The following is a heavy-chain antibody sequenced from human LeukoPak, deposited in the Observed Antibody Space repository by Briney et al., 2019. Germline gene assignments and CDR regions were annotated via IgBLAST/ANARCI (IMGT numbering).Heavy chain of an antibody. J-gene: IGHJ1*01. CDR1: GFXFSGYE. CDR3: ARGRFGSC. Sequence: GGALRLSCTACGFXFSGYEMNWVREAAGRGLEGVSYIRSSGYSIYYADSVKGRFTIFRDNPKNSLYLKMNSLRAEDMAVYYCARGRFGSCWGQGTLVTVSS. CDR2: IRSSGYSI. V-gene: IGHV3-48*03. D-gene: IGHD6-13*01.